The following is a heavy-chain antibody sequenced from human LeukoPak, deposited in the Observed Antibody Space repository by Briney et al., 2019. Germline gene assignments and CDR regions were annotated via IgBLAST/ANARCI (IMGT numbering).Heavy chain of an antibody. D-gene: IGHD5-12*01. Sequence: ASVKVSCKASGYTFTGYYMHWVRQAPGQGLEWMGWINPNSGGTNYAQKFQGRVTMTRDTSISTAYMELSRLRAEDAAVYYCARDPEVVATSFDYWGQGTLVTVSS. CDR1: GYTFTGYY. CDR2: INPNSGGT. J-gene: IGHJ4*02. CDR3: ARDPEVVATSFDY. V-gene: IGHV1-2*02.